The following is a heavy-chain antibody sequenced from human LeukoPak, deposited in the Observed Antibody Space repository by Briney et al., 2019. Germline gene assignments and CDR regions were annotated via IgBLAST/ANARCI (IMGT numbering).Heavy chain of an antibody. CDR3: ARLGRDYDILTGYYHPPL. CDR2: IYYSGST. J-gene: IGHJ4*02. D-gene: IGHD3-9*01. V-gene: IGHV4-59*08. CDR1: GGSISSYY. Sequence: SETPSLTCTVSGGSISSYYWSWIRQPPGKGLEWIGYIYYSGSTNYNPSLKSRLTISVDTSKNQFSLKLSSVTAADTAVYYCARLGRDYDILTGYYHPPLWGQGTLVTVSS.